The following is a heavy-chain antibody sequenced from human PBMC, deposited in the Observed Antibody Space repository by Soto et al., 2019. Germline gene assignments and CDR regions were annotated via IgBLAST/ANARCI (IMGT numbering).Heavy chain of an antibody. Sequence: QVPLVESGGGVVQPGRSLRLSCAASGFIFSGYGMHWVRQAPGKGLEWVAGISHDGSSKFYADSVKGRFTIYRDNSMNTLYLDKSDLRHDATAVCACAKGLVVRGVTDYWGQGTLVTVSS. CDR1: GFIFSGYG. CDR3: AKGLVVRGVTDY. J-gene: IGHJ4*02. V-gene: IGHV3-30*18. D-gene: IGHD3-10*01. CDR2: ISHDGSSK.